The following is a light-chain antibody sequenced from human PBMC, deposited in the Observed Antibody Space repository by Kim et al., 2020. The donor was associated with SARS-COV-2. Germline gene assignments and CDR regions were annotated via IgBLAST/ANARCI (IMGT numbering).Light chain of an antibody. CDR2: GVN. Sequence: QSVLTQPPSVSGTPGQTVTISCFGSGSNIGGNTVNWYQQVPGRAPKLLCYGVNQRPSGVSDRFAASKSDTSASLAISGLRSEDEADYYCSTWDDSLDGPVFGGGTRLTVL. CDR1: GSNIGGNT. V-gene: IGLV1-44*01. J-gene: IGLJ3*02. CDR3: STWDDSLDGPV.